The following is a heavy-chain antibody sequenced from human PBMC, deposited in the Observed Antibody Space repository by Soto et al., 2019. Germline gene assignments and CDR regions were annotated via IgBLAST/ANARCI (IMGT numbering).Heavy chain of an antibody. J-gene: IGHJ4*02. CDR1: GFTFSSYG. CDR3: AKDHGSYGRSFAY. CDR2: ISYDGSNK. D-gene: IGHD1-26*01. Sequence: GGSLRLSCAASGFTFSSYGMHWVRQAPGKGLEWVAVISYDGSNKYYADSVKGRFTISRDNSKNTLYLQMNSLRAEDTAVYYCAKDHGSYGRSFAYWGQGTLVTVSS. V-gene: IGHV3-30*18.